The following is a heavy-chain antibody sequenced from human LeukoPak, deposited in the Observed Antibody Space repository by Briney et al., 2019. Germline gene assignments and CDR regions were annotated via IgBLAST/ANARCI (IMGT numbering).Heavy chain of an antibody. J-gene: IGHJ4*02. D-gene: IGHD1-26*01. V-gene: IGHV3-30*02. CDR1: GFTFSSYG. CDR2: IRYDGSNK. CDR3: AKVFGSYYGSDY. Sequence: GGSLRLSCAASGFTFSSYGMHWVRQAPGKGLGWVAFIRYDGSNKYYADSVKGRFTISRDNSKNTLYLQMNSLRAEDTAVYYCAKVFGSYYGSDYWGQGTLVTVSS.